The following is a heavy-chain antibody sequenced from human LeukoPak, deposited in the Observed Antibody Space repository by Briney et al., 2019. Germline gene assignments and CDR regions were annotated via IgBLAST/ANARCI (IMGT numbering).Heavy chain of an antibody. V-gene: IGHV3-23*01. CDR2: ISGSGGST. J-gene: IGHJ4*02. Sequence: GGSLRLSCAASGFTFSSYAVSWVRQAPGEGREWVSAISGSGGSTYYADSVKGRFTISRDNSKNALYLQMNRLRAEDTAVYYCAKDRSSWTRYDFDYWGQGTLVTVSS. D-gene: IGHD6-13*01. CDR1: GFTFSSYA. CDR3: AKDRSSWTRYDFDY.